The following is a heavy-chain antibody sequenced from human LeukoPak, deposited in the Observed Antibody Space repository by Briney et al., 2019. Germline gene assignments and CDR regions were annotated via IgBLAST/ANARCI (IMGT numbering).Heavy chain of an antibody. J-gene: IGHJ5*02. CDR2: IYYSGST. CDR3: ARELGYSYGSTDWFDP. D-gene: IGHD5-18*01. V-gene: IGHV4-59*11. CDR1: GGSISSHY. Sequence: PSETLSLTCTVSGGSISSHYWSWIRQPPGKGLEWIGYIYYSGSTNYNPSLKSRVTISVDTSKNQFSLKLSSVTAADTAVYYCARELGYSYGSTDWFDPWGQGTLVTVSS.